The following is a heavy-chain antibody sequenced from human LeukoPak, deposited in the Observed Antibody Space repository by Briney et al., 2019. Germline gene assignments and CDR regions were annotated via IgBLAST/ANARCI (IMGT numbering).Heavy chain of an antibody. CDR3: ARGPYDFWSGSPYGMDV. D-gene: IGHD3-3*01. CDR2: IHYSGST. J-gene: IGHJ6*02. CDR1: GGSISSGDYY. Sequence: PSQTLSLTCTVSGGSISSGDYYWSWIRQPPGKGLEWIGYIHYSGSTYYNPSLKSRVTISVDTSKNQFSLKLSSVTAADTAVYYCARGPYDFWSGSPYGMDVWGQGTTVTVSS. V-gene: IGHV4-30-4*01.